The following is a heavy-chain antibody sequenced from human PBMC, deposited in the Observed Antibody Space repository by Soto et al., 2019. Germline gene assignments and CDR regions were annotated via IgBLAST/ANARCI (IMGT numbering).Heavy chain of an antibody. CDR3: ARDLLRKIWQTNCLDF. J-gene: IGHJ4*02. V-gene: IGHV1-18*01. Sequence: ASVKVSCKTTGYTFSSFVASWVRQARGHGVEWVGWISSYNDDKKYAQKFQGRVNITNDTSTNTAYMELRSLTSDDTGVYYCARDLLRKIWQTNCLDFWGQGTPVTVSS. D-gene: IGHD2-15*01. CDR2: ISSYNDDK. CDR1: GYTFSSFV.